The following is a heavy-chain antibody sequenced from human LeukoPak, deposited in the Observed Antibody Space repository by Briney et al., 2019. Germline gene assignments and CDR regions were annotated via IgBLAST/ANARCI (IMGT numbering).Heavy chain of an antibody. J-gene: IGHJ4*02. CDR2: ISSSPTYI. CDR3: ARELTGSPPDY. V-gene: IGHV3-21*01. Sequence: PGGSLRLSCAASGYTFSSYSMNWVRQAPGKGLEWVSSISSSPTYIYYADSVRGRFTTSRDNAKNSLYLRMNSLRAEDTAVYYCARELTGSPPDYWGQGTLVTVSS. D-gene: IGHD3-9*01. CDR1: GYTFSSYS.